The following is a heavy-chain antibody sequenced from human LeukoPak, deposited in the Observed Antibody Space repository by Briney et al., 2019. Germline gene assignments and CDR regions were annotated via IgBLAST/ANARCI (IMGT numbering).Heavy chain of an antibody. D-gene: IGHD6-19*01. V-gene: IGHV1-18*01. CDR2: STVYNGNT. CDR3: ARASYSSGWYGDLDF. Sequence: ASVKVSFKSSGYTFINHGISWVRQAPGQGLEWMGWSTVYNGNTEYAQKYQGRVTMTTDTSTTTAYMALRSLRSDDTAVYYRARASYSSGWYGDLDFWGQGTLVTVSS. CDR1: GYTFINHG. J-gene: IGHJ4*02.